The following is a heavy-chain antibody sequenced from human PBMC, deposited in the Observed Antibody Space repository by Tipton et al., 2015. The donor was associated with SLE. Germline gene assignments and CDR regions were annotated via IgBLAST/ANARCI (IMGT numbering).Heavy chain of an antibody. J-gene: IGHJ3*02. D-gene: IGHD2/OR15-2a*01. CDR3: ARVWLNNAFDI. V-gene: IGHV4-61*02. CDR2: IYTSGAT. Sequence: TLSLTCTVSGGSISGGSYYWNWIRQPAGKGLEWIGRIYTSGATDDNPSLKSRVTMSVDMSKNQIFLKMTSVTAADSAVYFCARVWLNNAFDIWGQGTRVTVSS. CDR1: GGSISGGSYY.